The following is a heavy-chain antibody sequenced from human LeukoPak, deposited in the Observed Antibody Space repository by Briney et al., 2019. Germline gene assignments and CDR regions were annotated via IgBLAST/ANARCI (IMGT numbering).Heavy chain of an antibody. Sequence: GGSLRLSCAASGFSFSTHWMHWVRQAPGRELVWVARIDYDGSSTAYPDSVKGRFTISRDHAKNTLYLQMNSLRAEDTAVYYCARGGQGAIDIWGPGTMVIVSS. CDR1: GFSFSTHW. CDR3: ARGGQGAIDI. CDR2: IDYDGSST. J-gene: IGHJ3*02. V-gene: IGHV3-74*01.